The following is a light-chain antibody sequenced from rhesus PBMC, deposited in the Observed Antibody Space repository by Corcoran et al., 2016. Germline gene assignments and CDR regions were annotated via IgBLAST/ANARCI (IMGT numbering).Light chain of an antibody. J-gene: IGKJ1*01. Sequence: DIQMTQSPSSLSASVGDTVTITCRASQSISSWLDWYQQKPGKAPKLLIYKASSWQSGVPSRFSGSGSGTDFTHTISSLQPEDFATYYSLQYSSSPRTFGQGTKVEIK. CDR1: QSISSW. CDR2: KAS. CDR3: LQYSSSPRT. V-gene: IGKV1-22*01.